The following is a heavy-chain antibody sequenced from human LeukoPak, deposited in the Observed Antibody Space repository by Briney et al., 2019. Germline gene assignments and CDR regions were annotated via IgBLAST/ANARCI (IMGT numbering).Heavy chain of an antibody. Sequence: PGGSLRLSCAASGFTFSDYGMHWVRQAPGKGLEWVAFIRNDGSYEYYPDSVKGRFTISRDNSRNALFLQMNSLRAEDTAVYYCAKDLFGSGSYEYWGQGTLVTVSS. V-gene: IGHV3-30*02. CDR3: AKDLFGSGSYEY. CDR1: GFTFSDYG. D-gene: IGHD3-10*01. J-gene: IGHJ4*02. CDR2: IRNDGSYE.